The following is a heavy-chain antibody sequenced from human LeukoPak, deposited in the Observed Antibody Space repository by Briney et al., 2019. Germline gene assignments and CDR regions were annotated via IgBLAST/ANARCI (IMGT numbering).Heavy chain of an antibody. CDR2: IIPIFGTA. J-gene: IGHJ4*02. CDR1: GGTFSSYA. D-gene: IGHD6-19*01. Sequence: ASVKVSCKASGGTFSSYAISWVRQAPRQGLEWMGGIIPIFGTANYAQKFQGRVTITADKSTSTAYMELSSLRSEDTAVYYCARGKGAVAGSTFDYWGQGTLVTVSS. CDR3: ARGKGAVAGSTFDY. V-gene: IGHV1-69*06.